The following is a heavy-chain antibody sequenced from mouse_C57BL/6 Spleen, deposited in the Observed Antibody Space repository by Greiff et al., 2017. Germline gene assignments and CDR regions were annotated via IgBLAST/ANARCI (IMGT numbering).Heavy chain of an antibody. CDR3: ARPLYYYGSSYDWYFDV. Sequence: VQLKESGPELVKPGASVKIPCKASGYTFTDYNMDWVKQSHGKSLEWIGDINPNNGGTIYNQKFKGKATLTVDKSSSTAYMELRSLTSEDTAVYYCARPLYYYGSSYDWYFDVWGTGTTVTVSS. CDR2: INPNNGGT. V-gene: IGHV1-18*01. J-gene: IGHJ1*03. D-gene: IGHD1-1*01. CDR1: GYTFTDYN.